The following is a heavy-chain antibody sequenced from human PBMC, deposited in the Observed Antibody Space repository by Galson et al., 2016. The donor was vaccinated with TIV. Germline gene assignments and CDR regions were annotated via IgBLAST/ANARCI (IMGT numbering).Heavy chain of an antibody. V-gene: IGHV4-31*03. J-gene: IGHJ6*02. D-gene: IGHD2-21*01. CDR1: GGSINSGAHY. Sequence: TLSLTCTVAGGSINSGAHYWGWVRQHPGKGLEWIGYIDYRGRTSYNPSLESRISVSVDTSKNQFSLRMTSVTAADTAVYFCACGPTMTASYYYNFAMDGWGQRTTATVSS. CDR2: IDYRGRT. CDR3: ACGPTMTASYYYNFAMDG.